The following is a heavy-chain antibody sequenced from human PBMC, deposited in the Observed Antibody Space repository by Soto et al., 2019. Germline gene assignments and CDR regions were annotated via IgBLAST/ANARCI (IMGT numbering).Heavy chain of an antibody. Sequence: PVGSLRLSCAASGFTFSSYAMSWVRQAPGKGLEWVSAISGSGGSTYYADSVKGRFTISRDNSKNTLYLQMNSLRAEDTAVYYCAKDIRSPRYCSGGSCRPYYFDYWGQGTLVTVSS. D-gene: IGHD2-15*01. CDR3: AKDIRSPRYCSGGSCRPYYFDY. CDR2: ISGSGGST. CDR1: GFTFSSYA. V-gene: IGHV3-23*01. J-gene: IGHJ4*02.